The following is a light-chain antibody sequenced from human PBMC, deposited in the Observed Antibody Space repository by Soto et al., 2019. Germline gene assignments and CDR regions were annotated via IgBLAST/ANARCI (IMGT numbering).Light chain of an antibody. Sequence: EIVLTQSPGTLSLSLGERATLSCRASQSLTSNSLSWYQPKPGQAPRLLIYGASTRVTGIPDRFSGSGSGTEFTFPIRRLEPDDFALYYCHQYGGPPRTFGQGTKVEIK. J-gene: IGKJ1*01. CDR2: GAS. V-gene: IGKV3-20*01. CDR1: QSLTSNS. CDR3: HQYGGPPRT.